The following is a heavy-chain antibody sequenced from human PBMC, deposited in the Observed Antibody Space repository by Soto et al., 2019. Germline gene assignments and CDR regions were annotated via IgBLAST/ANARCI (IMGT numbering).Heavy chain of an antibody. CDR1: GYSFATSG. CDR3: ARAGEYYDASGYAN. CDR2: ISVYNGNT. Sequence: QVKLVHAGTEVKKPGASIKVSCKASGYSFATSGMSWVRQAPGQGLEWMRWISVYNGNTNYDQNLQDRVTMTQDTSTNTAYLAVRNLRSDDTAVYYFARAGEYYDASGYANWGQETLVTVSS. V-gene: IGHV1-18*01. D-gene: IGHD3-22*01. J-gene: IGHJ4*02.